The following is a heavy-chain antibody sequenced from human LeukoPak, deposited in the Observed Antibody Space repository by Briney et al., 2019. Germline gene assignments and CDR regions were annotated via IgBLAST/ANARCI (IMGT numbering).Heavy chain of an antibody. CDR1: GYSISSGYY. D-gene: IGHD4-17*01. Sequence: PSETLSLTCTVSGYSISSGYYWGWIRQPPGKGLECIGSIYHSGSTYYNPSLKSRVTISVDTSKNQFSLKLSSVTAADTAVYYCASQMTTVVGGAFDIWGQGTMVTVSS. CDR3: ASQMTTVVGGAFDI. J-gene: IGHJ3*02. V-gene: IGHV4-38-2*02. CDR2: IYHSGST.